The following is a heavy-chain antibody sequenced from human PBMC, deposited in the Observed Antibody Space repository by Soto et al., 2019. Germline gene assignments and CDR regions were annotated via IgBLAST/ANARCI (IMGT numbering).Heavy chain of an antibody. CDR3: ARGSSIAGLYYGMDV. Sequence: SETLSLTCTVSGSSISSGGYYWTWIRQHPGKGLEWIGYNYYSGITYYNPSLKSRVTISLDTSKNQFSLKLSSVTAADTAVYYCARGSSIAGLYYGMDVWGQGTTVPVSS. D-gene: IGHD6-6*01. V-gene: IGHV4-31*03. J-gene: IGHJ6*02. CDR2: NYYSGIT. CDR1: GSSISSGGYY.